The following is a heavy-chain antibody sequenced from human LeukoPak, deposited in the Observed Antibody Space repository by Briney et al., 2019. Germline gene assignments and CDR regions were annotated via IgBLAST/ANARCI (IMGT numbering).Heavy chain of an antibody. V-gene: IGHV3-23*01. J-gene: IGHJ4*02. CDR2: ISGSGGST. CDR3: AKGGMITFGYLDYFDY. CDR1: GFTSSSYA. D-gene: IGHD3-16*01. Sequence: PSGGSLRLSCAASGFTSSSYAMSWVRQAPGKGLEWVSAISGSGGSTYYADSVKGPFTISRDNSKNTLYLQMNSLRAEDTAVYYCAKGGMITFGYLDYFDYWGQGTLVTVSS.